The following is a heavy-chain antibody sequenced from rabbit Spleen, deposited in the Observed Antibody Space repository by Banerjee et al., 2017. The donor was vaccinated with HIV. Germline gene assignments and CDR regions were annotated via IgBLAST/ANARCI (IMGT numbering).Heavy chain of an antibody. J-gene: IGHJ6*01. CDR3: ARDTSSSFSSYGMDL. V-gene: IGHV1S40*01. CDR2: IDTGSSGFT. D-gene: IGHD1-1*01. CDR1: GVSFSGDSY. Sequence: QSLVESGGDLVKPGASLTLTCIASGVSFSGDSYMSWVRQAPGKGLEWIACIDTGSSGFTYFASWAKGRFTISKTSSTTVTLQMTSLTAADTATYFCARDTSSSFSSYGMDLWGPGTLVTVS.